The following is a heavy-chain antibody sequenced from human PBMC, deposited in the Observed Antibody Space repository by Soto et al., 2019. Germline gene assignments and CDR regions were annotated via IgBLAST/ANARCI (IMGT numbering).Heavy chain of an antibody. D-gene: IGHD3-10*01. J-gene: IGHJ6*02. CDR3: AKVGASYYYYGMDV. V-gene: IGHV3-30*18. Sequence: PGGSLRLSCAASGFTFSSYGMHWVRQAPGKGLEWVAVISYDGSNKYYAASVKGRFTVSRGNSKNTLYLQMSSLRAEDTAVYYCAKVGASYYYYGMDVWGQGTTVTVSS. CDR1: GFTFSSYG. CDR2: ISYDGSNK.